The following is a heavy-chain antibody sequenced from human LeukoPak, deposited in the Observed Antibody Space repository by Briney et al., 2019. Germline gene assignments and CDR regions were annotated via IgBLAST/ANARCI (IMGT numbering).Heavy chain of an antibody. V-gene: IGHV4-31*03. Sequence: SETLSLTCTVSGGSISSGGHYWSWIRQYPGEGLEWIGCIYDSRCTYYTTSLKSRVAISVDSSENQLSLKLSSVTAADTAIYYCAGGFDSSKMAYWGQGTLVTVSP. D-gene: IGHD6-13*01. CDR1: GGSISSGGHY. CDR2: IYDSRCT. CDR3: AGGFDSSKMAY. J-gene: IGHJ4*02.